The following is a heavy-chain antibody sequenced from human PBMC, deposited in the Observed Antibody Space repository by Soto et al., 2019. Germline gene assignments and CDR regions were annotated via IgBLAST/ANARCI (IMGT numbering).Heavy chain of an antibody. CDR1: GFTFSSYS. Sequence: PGGSLRLSCAASGFTFSSYSMNWVRQAPGKGLEWVSSISSSSSYIYYADSVKGRFTISRDNAKNSLYLQMNSLRAEDTAVYYCVRARATDSRPDYWGQGTLVTVSS. CDR3: VRARATDSRPDY. D-gene: IGHD3-22*01. J-gene: IGHJ4*02. CDR2: ISSSSSYI. V-gene: IGHV3-21*01.